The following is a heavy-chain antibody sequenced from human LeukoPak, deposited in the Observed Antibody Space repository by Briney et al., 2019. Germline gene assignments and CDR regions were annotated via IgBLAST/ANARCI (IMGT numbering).Heavy chain of an antibody. CDR2: IYTSGST. CDR3: ARAVTLKILSRHYYYMDV. Sequence: SETLSLTCTVSGGSISSYYWSWIRQPAGKGLEWIGRIYTSGSTNYNPSLKSRVTMSVDTSKNQFSLKLSSVTAADTAVYYCARAVTLKILSRHYYYMDVWGKGTTVTISS. D-gene: IGHD4-17*01. CDR1: GGSISSYY. J-gene: IGHJ6*03. V-gene: IGHV4-4*07.